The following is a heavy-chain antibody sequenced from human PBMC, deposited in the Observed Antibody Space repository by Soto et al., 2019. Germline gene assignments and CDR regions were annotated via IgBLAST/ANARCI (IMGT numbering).Heavy chain of an antibody. CDR1: GYTFTTYY. J-gene: IGHJ6*02. V-gene: IGHV1-46*01. CDR3: ARDLLRFLEWTPMDV. CDR2: ISPRGGRK. D-gene: IGHD3-3*01. Sequence: ASVKVSCKASGYTFTTYYMHWVRQAPGQGLEGMEKISPRGGRKSNEKKFQGKITITKNTSTSTAKMKLRNLKPNDTAKNYCARDLLRFLEWTPMDVWGQGTTVTVSS.